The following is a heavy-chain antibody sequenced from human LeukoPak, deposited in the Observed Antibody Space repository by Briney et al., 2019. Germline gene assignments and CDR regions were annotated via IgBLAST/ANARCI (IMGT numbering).Heavy chain of an antibody. V-gene: IGHV1-24*01. CDR2: FDPEGGET. CDR3: ATGQWLVREYFQH. D-gene: IGHD6-19*01. Sequence: ASVKVSCKVSGYTLTELSMHWVRQAPGKGLEWMGGFDPEGGETIYAQKFQGRVTMTEDTSTDTAYMELSSLRSEDTAVYYCATGQWLVREYFQHWGQGTLVTVSS. CDR1: GYTLTELS. J-gene: IGHJ1*01.